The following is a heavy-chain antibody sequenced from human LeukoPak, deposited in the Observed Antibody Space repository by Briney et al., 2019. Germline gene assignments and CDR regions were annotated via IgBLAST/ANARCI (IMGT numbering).Heavy chain of an antibody. D-gene: IGHD6-13*01. V-gene: IGHV5-51*01. CDR3: ARLIAAAGTAPQKYYYYYGMDV. Sequence: GESLKISCKGSGYSFTSYWLSWVRQMPGKGLEWMGIIYPGDSDTRYSPSFQGQVTISADKSISTAYLQWSSLKASDTAMYYCARLIAAAGTAPQKYYYYYGMDVWGQGTTVTVSS. CDR2: IYPGDSDT. CDR1: GYSFTSYW. J-gene: IGHJ6*02.